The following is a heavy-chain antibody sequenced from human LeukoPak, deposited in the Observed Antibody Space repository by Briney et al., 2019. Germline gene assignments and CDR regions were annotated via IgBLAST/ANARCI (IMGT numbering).Heavy chain of an antibody. J-gene: IGHJ5*02. CDR2: INPNSGGT. CDR3: ARAPYSSGWYDLGWFDP. V-gene: IGHV1-2*02. D-gene: IGHD6-19*01. Sequence: ASVKVSCKASGYTYTGYYMHWVRLAPGQGLEWMGWINPNSGGTNYAQKFQGRVTMTRDTSISTAYMELSRLRSDDTAVYYCARAPYSSGWYDLGWFDPWGQGTLVTVSS. CDR1: GYTYTGYY.